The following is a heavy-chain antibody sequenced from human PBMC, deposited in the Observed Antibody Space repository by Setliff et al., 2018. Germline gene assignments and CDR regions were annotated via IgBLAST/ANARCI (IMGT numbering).Heavy chain of an antibody. CDR1: GGSISNYY. CDR2: IYHSGST. CDR3: ARSFSRREKFLLDY. Sequence: SETLSLTCTVSGGSISNYYWSWIRQPAGKGLEWIGSIYHSGSTNYNPSLKSRVTISMDTSKNQFSLKVSSVTAADTAVYYCARSFSRREKFLLDYWGQGALVTVSS. V-gene: IGHV4-4*07. J-gene: IGHJ4*02.